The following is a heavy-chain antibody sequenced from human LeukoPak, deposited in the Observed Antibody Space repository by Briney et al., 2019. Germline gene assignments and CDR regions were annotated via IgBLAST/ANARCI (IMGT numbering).Heavy chain of an antibody. V-gene: IGHV3-11*01. CDR3: AYYDSSGYYYGRLRY. CDR2: ISSSGSTI. CDR1: GFTFSSYT. D-gene: IGHD3-22*01. Sequence: GGSLRLSCAASGFTFSSYTMHWIRQAPGKGLEWVSYISSSGSTIYYADSVKGRFTISRDNAKNSLYLQMNSLRAEDTAVYYCAYYDSSGYYYGRLRYWGQGTPVTVSS. J-gene: IGHJ4*02.